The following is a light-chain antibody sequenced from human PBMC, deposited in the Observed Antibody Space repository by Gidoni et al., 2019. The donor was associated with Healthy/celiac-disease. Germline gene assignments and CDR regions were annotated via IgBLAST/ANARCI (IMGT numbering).Light chain of an antibody. Sequence: SYEPTQPPSVSVSPGQTASITCPGDKLGDKYACWYQQKPGQSPVLVIYQYSKRPSGIPERFSGSNSGNTATLTISGTQAMDEADYYCQAWDSSTVVFGGGTKLTVL. J-gene: IGLJ2*01. CDR3: QAWDSSTVV. CDR2: QYS. V-gene: IGLV3-1*01. CDR1: KLGDKY.